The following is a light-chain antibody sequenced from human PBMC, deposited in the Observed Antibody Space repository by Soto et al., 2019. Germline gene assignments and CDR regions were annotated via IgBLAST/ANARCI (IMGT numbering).Light chain of an antibody. V-gene: IGKV1-6*01. CDR1: QGIRND. CDR2: AAS. J-gene: IGKJ1*01. CDR3: LQNYHYTRT. Sequence: AIQMTQSPSSLSASVGDRVTITCRASQGIRNDLAWYQQKPGKAPKLLIYAASSLQSGVPSRFSGSGSGTDFTLTISSLQLYHFATHSCLQNYHYTRTFGQGTKVEI.